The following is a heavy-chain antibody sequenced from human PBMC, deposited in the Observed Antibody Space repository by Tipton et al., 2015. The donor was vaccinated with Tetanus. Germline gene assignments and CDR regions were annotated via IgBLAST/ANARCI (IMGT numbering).Heavy chain of an antibody. CDR1: GASIRSGGYY. CDR2: IYQTDST. CDR3: ARGTGDY. V-gene: IGHV4-30-2*01. J-gene: IGHJ4*02. D-gene: IGHD1-14*01. Sequence: TLSLTCTVTGASIRSGGYYWTWIRQLPGQGLEWLGYIYQTDSTYYNPSVRSRLTLSLQRSKNQVSLKLISVTAADTAVYYCARGTGDYWGQGTLVTVSS.